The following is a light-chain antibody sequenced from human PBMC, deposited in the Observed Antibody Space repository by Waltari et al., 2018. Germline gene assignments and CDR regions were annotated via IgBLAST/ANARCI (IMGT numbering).Light chain of an antibody. CDR1: SSSVGCYNY. CDR3: SSYTSSTTLLLI. J-gene: IGLJ2*01. V-gene: IGLV2-14*03. Sequence: QSALTQPASVSGSPGPSITISCTGPSSSVGCYNYVSWSQKHPGKAPKLLIYDVSNRPSGVSNRFSASKSGNTASLIISGLQAEDEADYYCSSYTSSTTLLLIFGGGTKLTVL. CDR2: DVS.